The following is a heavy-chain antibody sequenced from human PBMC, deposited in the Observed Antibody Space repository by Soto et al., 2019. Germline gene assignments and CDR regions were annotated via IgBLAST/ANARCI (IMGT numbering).Heavy chain of an antibody. J-gene: IGHJ4*02. CDR3: ARGPYRH. V-gene: IGHV4-34*01. CDR1: GGSFSGYY. Sequence: SETLSLTCAVYGGSFSGYYWSWIRQPPGKGLEWIGEINHSGSTNYNPSLKSRVTISVDTSKNQFSLKLSSVTAADTAVYYCARGPYRHWGQGTLVTVSS. CDR2: INHSGST. D-gene: IGHD3-16*01.